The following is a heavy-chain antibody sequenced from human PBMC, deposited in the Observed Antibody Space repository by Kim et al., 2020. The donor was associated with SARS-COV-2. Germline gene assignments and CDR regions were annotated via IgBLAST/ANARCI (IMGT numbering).Heavy chain of an antibody. CDR2: ISSSSSYI. V-gene: IGHV3-21*01. Sequence: GGSLRLSCAASGFTFSSYSMNWVRQAPGKGLEWVSSISSSSSYIYYADSVKGRFTISRDNAKNSLYLQMNSLRAEDTAVHYCARDLPGGSFAVPDYWGQGTLLTVSS. J-gene: IGHJ4*02. CDR1: GFTFSSYS. D-gene: IGHD1-26*01. CDR3: ARDLPGGSFAVPDY.